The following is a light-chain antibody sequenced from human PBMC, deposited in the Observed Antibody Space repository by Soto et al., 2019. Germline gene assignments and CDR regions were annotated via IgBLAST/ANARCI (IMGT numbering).Light chain of an antibody. CDR2: GAS. Sequence: EIVLTQSPGTLSLSPGERATLSCRASQSVSTNYLAWYQQKPGQAPRLLIYGASSRATGIPDRFSGSGSGTDFTLTISRLEPEAFAVYYCQQYGSLFGQGTKVEIK. CDR3: QQYGSL. CDR1: QSVSTNY. J-gene: IGKJ1*01. V-gene: IGKV3-20*01.